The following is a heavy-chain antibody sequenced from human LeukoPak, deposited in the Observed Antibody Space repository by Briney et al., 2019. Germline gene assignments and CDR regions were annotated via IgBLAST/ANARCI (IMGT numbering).Heavy chain of an antibody. CDR1: GYTFTSYG. V-gene: IGHV1-18*01. D-gene: IGHD2-2*03. CDR3: ARVGIVVVPAAPEGGY. J-gene: IGHJ4*02. CDR2: ISAYNGNT. Sequence: ASVKVSCKASGYTFTSYGISWVRQAPGQGLEWMGWISAYNGNTNYAQKLQGRVTMTTDTSTSTAYMELRSLRSDDTAVYYCARVGIVVVPAAPEGGYWGQGTLVTVSS.